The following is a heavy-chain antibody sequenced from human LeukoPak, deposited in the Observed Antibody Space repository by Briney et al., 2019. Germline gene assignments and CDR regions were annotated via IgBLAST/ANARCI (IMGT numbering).Heavy chain of an antibody. Sequence: GGSLRLSCAASGFTFSSYWMHWVRHAPGRGLVWVSRINSDGSSTSYADSVKGRFTISRDNSKNTLYLQMNSLRAEDTAVYYCAKVGIGDTDGDYAPSYYYYYYMDVWGKGTTVTISS. D-gene: IGHD4-17*01. CDR2: INSDGSST. V-gene: IGHV3-74*01. CDR1: GFTFSSYW. J-gene: IGHJ6*03. CDR3: AKVGIGDTDGDYAPSYYYYYYMDV.